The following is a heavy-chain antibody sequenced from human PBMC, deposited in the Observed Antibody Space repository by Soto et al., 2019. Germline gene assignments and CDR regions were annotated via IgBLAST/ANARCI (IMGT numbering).Heavy chain of an antibody. J-gene: IGHJ5*02. V-gene: IGHV1-2*04. CDR3: ARSGGMTTVTTNWFDP. CDR2: INPNSGGT. D-gene: IGHD4-4*01. CDR1: GYTFTGYY. Sequence: ASVKVSCKASGYTFTGYYMHWVRQAPGQGLEWMGWINPNSGGTNYAQKFQGWVTMTRDTSISTPYMELSRLRSDDTAVYYCARSGGMTTVTTNWFDPWGQGTLVTVSS.